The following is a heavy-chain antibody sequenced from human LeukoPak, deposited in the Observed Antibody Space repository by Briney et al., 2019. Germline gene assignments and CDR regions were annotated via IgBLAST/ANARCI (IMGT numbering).Heavy chain of an antibody. CDR1: GFSLSTSGMR. J-gene: IGHJ6*03. CDR2: IDWDDDK. V-gene: IGHV2-70*04. Sequence: SGPTLVNPAQTLTLTCTSSGFSLSTSGMRVSWIRQPPGKALEWLARIDWDDDKFYSTSLKTRLTISKDTSKNQVVLTMTNMDPVDTATYYCARMSIAAPDYDYYYMDVWGKGTTVPVSS. D-gene: IGHD6-6*01. CDR3: ARMSIAAPDYDYYYMDV.